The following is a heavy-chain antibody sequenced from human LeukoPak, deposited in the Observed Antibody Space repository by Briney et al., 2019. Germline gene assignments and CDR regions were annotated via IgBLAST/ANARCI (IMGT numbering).Heavy chain of an antibody. CDR3: ARGRYDSSGYYLHLFDY. J-gene: IGHJ4*02. CDR1: GGSISSYY. CDR2: IYYSGST. D-gene: IGHD3-22*01. Sequence: SETLSLTCTGSGGSISSYYWSWIRQPPGKGLEWIGYIYYSGSTNYNPSLKNRVTISVDTSKNQFSLKLSSVTAADTAVYYCARGRYDSSGYYLHLFDYWGQGTLVTVSS. V-gene: IGHV4-59*01.